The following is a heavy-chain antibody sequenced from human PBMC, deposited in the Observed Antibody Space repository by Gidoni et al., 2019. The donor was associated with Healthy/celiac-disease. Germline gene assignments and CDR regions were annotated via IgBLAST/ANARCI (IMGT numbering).Heavy chain of an antibody. CDR1: GGSISSGGYY. V-gene: IGHV4-31*03. Sequence: QVQLQESGPGLVKPSQTLSLTCTVSGGSISSGGYYWSWIRQHPGKGLEWIGYIYYSGSTYYNPSLKSRVTISVDTSKNQFSLKLSSVTAADTAVYYCARGKNIVVVPAAIWWFDPWGQGTLVTVSS. D-gene: IGHD2-2*01. CDR2: IYYSGST. J-gene: IGHJ5*02. CDR3: ARGKNIVVVPAAIWWFDP.